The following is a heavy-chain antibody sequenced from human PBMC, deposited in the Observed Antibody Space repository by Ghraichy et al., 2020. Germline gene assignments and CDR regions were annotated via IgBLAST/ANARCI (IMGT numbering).Heavy chain of an antibody. CDR2: ISGSGGST. CDR3: AKDQGRSGGSYYPDEFDY. CDR1: GFTFSSYA. J-gene: IGHJ4*02. V-gene: IGHV3-23*01. D-gene: IGHD2-15*01. Sequence: GGSLRLSCAASGFTFSSYAMSWVRQAPGKGLEWVSAISGSGGSTYYADSVKGRFTISRDNSKNTLYLQMNSLRAEDTAVYYCAKDQGRSGGSYYPDEFDYWGQGTLVTVSS.